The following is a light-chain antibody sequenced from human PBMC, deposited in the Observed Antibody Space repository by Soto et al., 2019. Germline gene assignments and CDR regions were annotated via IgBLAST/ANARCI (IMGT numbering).Light chain of an antibody. V-gene: IGKV3-11*01. CDR3: QQRSNWPVT. CDR1: QSVSSY. J-gene: IGKJ1*01. CDR2: DAS. Sequence: EIVLTQSPATLSLSPGERATLSCRASQSVSSYLAWYQQKPGQAPRLLIYDASNRATGIPARFSGSGSGTDFTLTISGLEPEDFAVYYCQQRSNWPVTFGQGTKV.